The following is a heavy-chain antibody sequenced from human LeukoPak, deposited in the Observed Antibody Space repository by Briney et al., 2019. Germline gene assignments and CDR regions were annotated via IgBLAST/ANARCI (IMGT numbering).Heavy chain of an antibody. D-gene: IGHD4-17*01. Sequence: PSGTLSLTSAVYGGSLSGYYWSCIRHHPGKGLQWFGEVNHSGSTNDHPSRKSRVTISLDTSKNQFSLELTSVTAADTAVYYCAGEGDYWHRFDCWGQGTLVTVSS. V-gene: IGHV4-34*01. CDR3: AGEGDYWHRFDC. J-gene: IGHJ4*02. CDR1: GGSLSGYY. CDR2: VNHSGST.